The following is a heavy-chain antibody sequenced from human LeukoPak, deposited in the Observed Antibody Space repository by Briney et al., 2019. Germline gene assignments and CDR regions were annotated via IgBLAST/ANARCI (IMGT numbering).Heavy chain of an antibody. CDR1: GGSISSYY. CDR2: IYYSGST. V-gene: IGHV4-59*01. J-gene: IGHJ4*02. Sequence: SETLSLTCTVSGGSISSYYWSWIRQPPGKGLEWIGYIYYSGSTNYNPSLKSRVTISVDTSKNQFSLKLSSVTAADTAVYYCAIGPLYSSGWSFDYWGQGTLVTVSS. CDR3: AIGPLYSSGWSFDY. D-gene: IGHD6-19*01.